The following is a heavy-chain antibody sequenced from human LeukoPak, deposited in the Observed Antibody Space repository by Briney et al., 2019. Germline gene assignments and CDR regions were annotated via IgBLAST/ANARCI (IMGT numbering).Heavy chain of an antibody. Sequence: SQTLSLTCTVSGGSISSGDYYWSWIRQPPGKGLEWIGYIYYSGSTNYNPSLKSRVTISVDTSKNQFSLKLSSVTAADTAVYCCAGGGDYDILTGYLLWGQGTLVTVSS. V-gene: IGHV4-61*08. CDR1: GGSISSGDYY. J-gene: IGHJ4*02. D-gene: IGHD3-9*01. CDR2: IYYSGST. CDR3: AGGGDYDILTGYLL.